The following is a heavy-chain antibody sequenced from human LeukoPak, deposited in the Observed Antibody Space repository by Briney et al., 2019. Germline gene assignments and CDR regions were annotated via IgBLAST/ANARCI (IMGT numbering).Heavy chain of an antibody. V-gene: IGHV1-18*01. CDR1: GYTFTSYG. Sequence: ASVKVSCKASGYTFTSYGISWVRQAPGQGLEWMGWISAYNGNTNYAQKLQGRVTMTTDTSTSTAYMELRSLRSDDTAVYYCAREAYYYDSSGYYRRGVPTIDYWGQGTLVTVSS. CDR3: AREAYYYDSSGYYRRGVPTIDY. D-gene: IGHD3-22*01. J-gene: IGHJ4*02. CDR2: ISAYNGNT.